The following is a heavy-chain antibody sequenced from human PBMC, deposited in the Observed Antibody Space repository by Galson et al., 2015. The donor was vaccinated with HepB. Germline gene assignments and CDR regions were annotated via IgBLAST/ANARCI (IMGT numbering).Heavy chain of an antibody. Sequence: SLRLSCAASGFTFSSYAMHWVRQAPGKGPEYVSAISSNGGSTYYANSVKGRFTISRDNSKNTLYLQMGSLRAEDMAVYYCARDRCYGMDVWGQGTTVTVSS. V-gene: IGHV3-64*01. CDR3: ARDRCYGMDV. CDR1: GFTFSSYA. CDR2: ISSNGGST. J-gene: IGHJ6*02.